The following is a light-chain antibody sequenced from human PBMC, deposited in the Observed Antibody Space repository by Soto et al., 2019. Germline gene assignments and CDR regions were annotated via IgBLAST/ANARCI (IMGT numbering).Light chain of an antibody. CDR2: GAS. Sequence: IVLTHSPGTLSSSPGERATFSCRSSQSIGTFSAWYQQKPGQSPGLLIYGASTRATGIPARFRGSGTGTDVTLSIIRLEPEDFAVYYCQKYGGSTITFGQGTRLEIK. CDR1: QSIGTF. J-gene: IGKJ5*01. CDR3: QKYGGSTIT. V-gene: IGKV3-20*01.